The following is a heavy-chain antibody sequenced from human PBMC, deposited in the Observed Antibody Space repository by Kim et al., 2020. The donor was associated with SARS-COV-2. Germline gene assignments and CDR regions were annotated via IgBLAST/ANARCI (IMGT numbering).Heavy chain of an antibody. V-gene: IGHV3-48*03. D-gene: IGHD6-25*01. CDR2: ISSSGSTI. Sequence: GGSLRLSCAASGFTFSSYEMNWVRQAPGKGLEWVSYISSSGSTIYYADSVKGRFTISRDNAKNSLYLQMNSLRAEDTAVYYCAREYSSVDYWGQGTLVTVAS. CDR1: GFTFSSYE. J-gene: IGHJ4*02. CDR3: AREYSSVDY.